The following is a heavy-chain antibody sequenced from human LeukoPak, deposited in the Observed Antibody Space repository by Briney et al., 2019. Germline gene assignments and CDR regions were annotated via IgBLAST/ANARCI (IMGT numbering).Heavy chain of an antibody. CDR2: INPNSGET. Sequence: ASVKVSCKASGSTLTGAYMHWVRQAPGQGLEWMGWINPNSGETKFAQKFQGRVTLTRDTSISTVYMDLGGLRSDDTAVYYCARVHLHSGYDYWGQGSLVTVSS. CDR3: ARVHLHSGYDY. J-gene: IGHJ4*02. D-gene: IGHD3-9*01. V-gene: IGHV1-2*02. CDR1: GSTLTGAY.